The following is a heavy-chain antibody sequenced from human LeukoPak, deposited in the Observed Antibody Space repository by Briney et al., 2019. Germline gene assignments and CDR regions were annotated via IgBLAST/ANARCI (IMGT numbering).Heavy chain of an antibody. Sequence: GGSLRLSCAASAFGTYAMSWVRQAPGKGLEWVSSIGSDSTYIYYTDSVKGRFTISRDNAKNSLYLQMNSLRAEDTAVYYCATGDGYWGQGTLVTVSS. J-gene: IGHJ4*02. CDR1: AFGTYA. V-gene: IGHV3-21*01. D-gene: IGHD7-27*01. CDR3: ATGDGY. CDR2: IGSDSTYI.